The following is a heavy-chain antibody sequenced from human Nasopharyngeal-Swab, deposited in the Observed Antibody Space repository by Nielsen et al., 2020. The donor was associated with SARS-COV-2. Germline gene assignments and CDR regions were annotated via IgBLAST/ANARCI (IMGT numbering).Heavy chain of an antibody. CDR3: VRDQAMARPNWFDP. J-gene: IGHJ5*02. D-gene: IGHD5-18*01. Sequence: ASVKVSCKASGYTFTRCAINWLRQAPGQGPEWMGWIATPTGHPTYAQGFTGRFVFSLDTSVATAYLHINSLKTEDTAIYYCVRDQAMARPNWFDPWGQGTLVTVSS. V-gene: IGHV7-4-1*02. CDR2: IATPTGHP. CDR1: GYTFTRCA.